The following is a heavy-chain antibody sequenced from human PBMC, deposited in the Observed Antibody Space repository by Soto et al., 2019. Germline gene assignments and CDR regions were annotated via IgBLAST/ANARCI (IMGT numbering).Heavy chain of an antibody. CDR1: AFTFSDYY. V-gene: IGHV3-11*01. CDR3: ARGSKGSSWFSASYHFDS. CDR2: STSRGTTV. Sequence: QVQLVESGGGLVTPGGSMRLSCAASAFTFSDYYMTWIRQARGKGLEWVSYSTSRGTTVYYADSVKGRFTISRDNTKNSLYLQMNSLRAEDTAVYYCARGSKGSSWFSASYHFDSWGQRTLVTVSS. J-gene: IGHJ4*02. D-gene: IGHD6-13*01.